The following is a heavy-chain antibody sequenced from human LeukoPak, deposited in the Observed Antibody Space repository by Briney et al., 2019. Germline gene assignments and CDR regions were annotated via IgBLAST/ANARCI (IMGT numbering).Heavy chain of an antibody. V-gene: IGHV1-18*01. Sequence: GASVKVSCKASDYTFTSYGISWVRQAPGQGLEWMGWISAYNGNTNYAQKLQGRVTMTTDTSTSTAYMELRSLRSDGTAVYYCAREATYYDILTGLQYFDYWGQGTLVTVSS. J-gene: IGHJ4*02. CDR1: DYTFTSYG. D-gene: IGHD3-9*01. CDR3: AREATYYDILTGLQYFDY. CDR2: ISAYNGNT.